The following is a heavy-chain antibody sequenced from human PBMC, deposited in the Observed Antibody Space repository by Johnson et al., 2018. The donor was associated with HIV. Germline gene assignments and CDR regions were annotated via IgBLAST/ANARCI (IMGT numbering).Heavy chain of an antibody. CDR2: ISYDGSNK. D-gene: IGHD2-15*01. CDR1: GFTFSSYA. J-gene: IGHJ3*02. V-gene: IGHV3-30*04. Sequence: QVQLVESGGGVVQPGRSLRLSCAASGFTFSSYAMHWVRQAPGKGLEWVAVISYDGSNKYYADSVKGRFTISRDNSKNTLFLQMNSLRAEDTAVYYCVKVAFRIAPTSHAFDIWGQGTMVTVSS. CDR3: VKVAFRIAPTSHAFDI.